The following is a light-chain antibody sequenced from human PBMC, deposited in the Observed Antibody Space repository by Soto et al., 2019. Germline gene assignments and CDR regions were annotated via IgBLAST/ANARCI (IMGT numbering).Light chain of an antibody. CDR2: EVS. CDR3: SSYTSSYTLV. J-gene: IGLJ2*01. Sequence: QSALTQPASVSGSPGQSITISCTGTSSDVGGYNYVSWYQQHPGKAPKLMIYEVSNRPSGLFNRFSGSKSGNTASLTISGLQAEDEADYYCSSYTSSYTLVFSEGTKVTVL. CDR1: SSDVGGYNY. V-gene: IGLV2-14*01.